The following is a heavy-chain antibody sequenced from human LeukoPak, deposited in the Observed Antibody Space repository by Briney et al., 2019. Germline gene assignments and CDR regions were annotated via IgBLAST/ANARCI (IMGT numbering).Heavy chain of an antibody. Sequence: PGGSLRLSCAASEFTFSTYLVTWVRQAPGKGLEWVANIKQDGSEKYYADSVRGRFTISRDNGKKSLYLQMNSPRVEDTAVYYCAGERPSSSWYDFWGQGTLVTVSS. CDR2: IKQDGSEK. CDR3: AGERPSSSWYDF. V-gene: IGHV3-7*01. CDR1: EFTFSTYL. D-gene: IGHD6-13*01. J-gene: IGHJ5*01.